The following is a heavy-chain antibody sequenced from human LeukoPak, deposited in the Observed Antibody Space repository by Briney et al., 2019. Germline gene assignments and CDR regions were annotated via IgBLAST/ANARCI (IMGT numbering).Heavy chain of an antibody. CDR1: GGSFSGYY. CDR3: ARGRVPGLRYFDRLSYYFDY. J-gene: IGHJ4*02. Sequence: SETLSLTCAVYGGSFSGYYWSWIRQPPGKGLEWIGEINHSGSTNYNPSLKSRVTISVDTSKNQFSLKLSSVTAADTAVYYCARGRVPGLRYFDRLSYYFDYWGQGTLVTVSS. V-gene: IGHV4-34*01. CDR2: INHSGST. D-gene: IGHD3-9*01.